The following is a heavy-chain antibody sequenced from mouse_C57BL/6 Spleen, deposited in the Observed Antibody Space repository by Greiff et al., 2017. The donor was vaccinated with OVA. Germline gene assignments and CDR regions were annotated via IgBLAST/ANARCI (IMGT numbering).Heavy chain of an antibody. J-gene: IGHJ3*01. CDR3: AGYSNRFAY. V-gene: IGHV1-59*01. D-gene: IGHD2-5*01. CDR2: IDPSDSYT. CDR1: GYTFTSYW. Sequence: VQLQQPGAELVRPGTSVKLSCKASGYTFTSYWMHWVKQRPGQGLEWIGVIDPSDSYTNYNQKFKGKATLTVDTSSSTAYMQLSSLTSEDSAVYYCAGYSNRFAYWGQGTLVTVSA.